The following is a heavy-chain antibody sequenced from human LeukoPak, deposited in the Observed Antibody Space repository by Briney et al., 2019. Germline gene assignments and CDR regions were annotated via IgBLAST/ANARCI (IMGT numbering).Heavy chain of an antibody. CDR2: ISTSGSTV. Sequence: GGSQRLSCAASGFTFSSYEMNWVRQAPGKGLEWVSYISTSGSTVNYADSVKGRFTISRENAKNSLYQQMNSLRVDDTAVYYCARVPERDYDSWSGYYVWDYWGQGTLVTVSP. J-gene: IGHJ4*02. V-gene: IGHV3-48*03. CDR3: ARVPERDYDSWSGYYVWDY. D-gene: IGHD3-3*01. CDR1: GFTFSSYE.